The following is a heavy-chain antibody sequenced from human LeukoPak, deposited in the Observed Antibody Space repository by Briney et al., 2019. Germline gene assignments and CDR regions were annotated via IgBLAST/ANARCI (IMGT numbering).Heavy chain of an antibody. Sequence: PGASLRLSCAASGFTFSSYSMNWVRQAPGKGLEWVSAISGSGGSTYYADSVKGRFTISRDNSKNTLYLQMNSLRAEDTAVYYCAKLPYYDILTGYYIDYWGQGTLVTVSS. V-gene: IGHV3-23*01. J-gene: IGHJ4*02. CDR1: GFTFSSYS. D-gene: IGHD3-9*01. CDR2: ISGSGGST. CDR3: AKLPYYDILTGYYIDY.